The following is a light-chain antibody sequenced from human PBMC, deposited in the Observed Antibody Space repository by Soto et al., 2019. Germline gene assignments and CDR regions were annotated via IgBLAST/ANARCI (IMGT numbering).Light chain of an antibody. Sequence: EVVMTQSPATLSLSPGARATLSCRASQSVSSDLAWYQQKPGQAPRLLIYGASTRATDIPARFSGGGAGTEFTLTISKLQSEDVGIYYCQQDNDWPPITFGPGTKVDIK. CDR3: QQDNDWPPIT. CDR2: GAS. J-gene: IGKJ3*01. CDR1: QSVSSD. V-gene: IGKV3-15*01.